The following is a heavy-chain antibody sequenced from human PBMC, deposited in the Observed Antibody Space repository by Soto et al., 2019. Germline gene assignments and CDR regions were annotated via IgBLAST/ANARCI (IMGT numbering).Heavy chain of an antibody. CDR3: AREFRDGSNTRLAFDL. D-gene: IGHD2-15*01. CDR2: MYAGGTT. V-gene: IGHV3-66*01. CDR1: GFTVSSSY. J-gene: IGHJ5*02. Sequence: EMQLVESGEGLVQPGGSLRLSCAASGFTVSSSYMTWVRQAPGKGLEWVSVMYAGGTTYYADSVKGRFTFSRDNSKNMLYLQMTNLRADDTAVYYCAREFRDGSNTRLAFDLWGQGALVTVSS.